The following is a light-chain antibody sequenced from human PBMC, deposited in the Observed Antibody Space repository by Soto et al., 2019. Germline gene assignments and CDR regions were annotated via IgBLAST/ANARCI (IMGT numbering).Light chain of an antibody. Sequence: DIQMTQSPCTLFASVGDRVTITCQASQDISNYLNWYQQKPGKAPKLLIYDASNLETGVPSRFSGSGSGTDFTFTISSLQPEDIAAYYCQQYDNLPTFGGGTKV. CDR2: DAS. J-gene: IGKJ4*01. CDR3: QQYDNLPT. CDR1: QDISNY. V-gene: IGKV1-33*01.